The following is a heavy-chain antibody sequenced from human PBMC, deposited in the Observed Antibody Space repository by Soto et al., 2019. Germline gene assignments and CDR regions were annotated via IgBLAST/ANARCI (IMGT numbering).Heavy chain of an antibody. CDR1: GGSISSSSYY. Sequence: SETLSLTCTVSGGSISSSSYYWGWIRQPPGKGLEWIGSIYYSGSTYYNPSLKSRVTISVDTSKNQFSLKLSSVTAADTAVYYCARPYCNNGVCYGDNAFDIWGQGTMVTVSS. D-gene: IGHD2-8*01. V-gene: IGHV4-39*01. J-gene: IGHJ3*02. CDR2: IYYSGST. CDR3: ARPYCNNGVCYGDNAFDI.